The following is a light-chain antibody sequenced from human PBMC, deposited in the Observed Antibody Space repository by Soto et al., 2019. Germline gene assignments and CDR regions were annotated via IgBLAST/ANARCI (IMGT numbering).Light chain of an antibody. J-gene: IGKJ2*01. CDR1: QGIGSY. V-gene: IGKV1-9*01. CDR3: QQFNNYPRT. Sequence: QVPQFPSFFFPSVGNKDPLTYRASQGIGSYLAWYQQKPGRAPKLLIHSASTLQSGVPSRFSGSGSGTEFTLTISSLQPEDFATYYCQQFNNYPRTFGQGTKVDIK. CDR2: SAS.